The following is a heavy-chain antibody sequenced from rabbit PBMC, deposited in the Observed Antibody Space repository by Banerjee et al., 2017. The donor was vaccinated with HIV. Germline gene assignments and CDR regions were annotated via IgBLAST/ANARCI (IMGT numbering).Heavy chain of an antibody. J-gene: IGHJ3*01. CDR1: GFSFSSSYW. CDR2: IYTSSSGST. Sequence: QEQLEESGGDLVKPEGSLTVTCTASGFSFSSSYWICWVRQAPGKGLELIGCIYTSSSGSTYYANWVSGRFTISKASSTTVTLQMTSLTAADTATYFCARSDIGGATAYAWVTRLGLRGPGTLVTVS. V-gene: IGHV1S45*01. CDR3: ARSDIGGATAYAWVTRLGL. D-gene: IGHD6-1*01.